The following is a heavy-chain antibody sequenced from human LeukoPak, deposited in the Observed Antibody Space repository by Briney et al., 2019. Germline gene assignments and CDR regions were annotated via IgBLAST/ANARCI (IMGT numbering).Heavy chain of an antibody. D-gene: IGHD3-9*01. CDR3: AKARYFDWLDDY. CDR2: IRYDGSKK. J-gene: IGHJ4*02. Sequence: GGSLRLSCAASGFTFSTYGMHWVRQAPGKGLEWVAFIRYDGSKKYYADSVKGRFSISRDSSKNILYLQMNSLRAEDTAVYYCAKARYFDWLDDYWGQGTLVTVSS. V-gene: IGHV3-30*02. CDR1: GFTFSTYG.